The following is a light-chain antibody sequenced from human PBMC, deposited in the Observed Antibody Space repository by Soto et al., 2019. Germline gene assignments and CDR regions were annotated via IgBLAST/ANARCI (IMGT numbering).Light chain of an antibody. CDR2: DAS. V-gene: IGKV3-11*01. CDR1: QSVSSY. Sequence: ETVLTQSPATLSLSPGERATLSCRASQSVSSYLAWYQQRPGQAPRLLIYDASNRATGIPARFSGSGSGTDFTLTISRLEAEDFAIYYCQQRSNWPPITFGQGTRLEIK. J-gene: IGKJ5*01. CDR3: QQRSNWPPIT.